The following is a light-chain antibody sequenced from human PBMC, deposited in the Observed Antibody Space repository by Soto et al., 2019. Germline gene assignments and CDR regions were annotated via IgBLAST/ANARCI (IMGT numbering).Light chain of an antibody. J-gene: IGLJ1*01. CDR2: EVS. V-gene: IGLV2-14*01. CDR3: TSYTSSTTNYV. Sequence: QSALTQPASVSGSPGQSITFSCTGTSSDIGGYNYVSWYQQHPGKAPKLMIYEVSNRPSGVSDRFSGSKSGNTASLTISGLQAGDEAEYYCTSYTSSTTNYVFGTGTK. CDR1: SSDIGGYNY.